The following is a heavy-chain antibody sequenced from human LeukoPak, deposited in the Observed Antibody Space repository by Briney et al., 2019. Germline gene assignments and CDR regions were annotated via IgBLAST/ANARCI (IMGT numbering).Heavy chain of an antibody. CDR1: GDSISNYY. J-gene: IGHJ4*02. CDR2: MYNRGST. V-gene: IGHV4-59*01. Sequence: SSETLSLTCTVSGDSISNYYWGWIRQSPGKELEWIGYMYNRGSTIYNPSLKSRVTISTDTSKNQFSLRLTSVTAADTAIYYCARTEKAVTGTLDYWGQGTLITVSS. CDR3: ARTEKAVTGTLDY. D-gene: IGHD6-19*01.